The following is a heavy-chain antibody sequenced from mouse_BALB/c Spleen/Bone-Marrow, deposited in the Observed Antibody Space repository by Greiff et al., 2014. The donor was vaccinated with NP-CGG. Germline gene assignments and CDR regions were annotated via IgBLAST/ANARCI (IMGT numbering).Heavy chain of an antibody. CDR3: TREGIYFGYDVPMDH. J-gene: IGHJ4*01. V-gene: IGHV1-15*01. Sequence: VKLVESGAELVRPGASVTLSCKASGYKFTDYEMHWVKQTPVHGLEWIGSIDPETGGTAYNQNFKGKATLTADRSSTTAYMELRSLTSEDSAVYYCTREGIYFGYDVPMDHWGQGTSVTVSS. CDR1: GYKFTDYE. D-gene: IGHD2-2*01. CDR2: IDPETGGT.